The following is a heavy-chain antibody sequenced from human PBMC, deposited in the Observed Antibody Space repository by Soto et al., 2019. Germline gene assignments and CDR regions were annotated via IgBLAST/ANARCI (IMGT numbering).Heavy chain of an antibody. CDR3: ARSNTPASSPDY. CDR1: GASITGFL. D-gene: IGHD6-13*01. CDR2: IFYKTT. Sequence: QVQLQVSSPGLVKPSETLSLTCSVSGASITGFLWSWMRQSPGKGLEWIGSIFYKTTNTNPSLESRVIISVDTSTSQVSLRLASVTAGDTAFYFCARSNTPASSPDYWGQGFLVTVSS. V-gene: IGHV4-59*08. J-gene: IGHJ4*02.